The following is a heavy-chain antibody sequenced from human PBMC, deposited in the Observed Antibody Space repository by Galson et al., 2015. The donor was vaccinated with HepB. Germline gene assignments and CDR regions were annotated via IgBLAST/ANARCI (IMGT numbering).Heavy chain of an antibody. CDR1: GFTFSSYG. Sequence: SLRLSCAASGFTFSSYGMHWVRQAPGKGLEWVAVIWYDGSNKYYADSVKGRFTISRDNSKNTLYLQMNSLRAEDTAVYYCARDPGYDFWSGYPPLYYYYMDVWGKGTTVTVSS. V-gene: IGHV3-33*01. CDR2: IWYDGSNK. D-gene: IGHD3-3*01. CDR3: ARDPGYDFWSGYPPLYYYYMDV. J-gene: IGHJ6*03.